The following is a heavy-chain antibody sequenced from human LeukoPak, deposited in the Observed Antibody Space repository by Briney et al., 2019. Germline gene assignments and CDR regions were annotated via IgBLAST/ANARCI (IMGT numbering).Heavy chain of an antibody. J-gene: IGHJ3*02. D-gene: IGHD3-3*01. CDR3: ARLNFGMVIYYAFDI. V-gene: IGHV4-61*01. Sequence: SETLSLTCTVSGGSVSSGSYYWSWIRQPPGKGLEWIGYIYYSGSTNYNPSLKSRVTISVDTSKNQFSLKLSSVTAADTAVYYCARLNFGMVIYYAFDIWGQGTMVTVSS. CDR1: GGSVSSGSYY. CDR2: IYYSGST.